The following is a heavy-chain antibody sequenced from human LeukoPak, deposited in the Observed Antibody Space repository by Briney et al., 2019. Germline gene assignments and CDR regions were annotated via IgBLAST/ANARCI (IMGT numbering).Heavy chain of an antibody. V-gene: IGHV1-2*02. CDR2: INPNSGGT. J-gene: IGHJ1*01. CDR1: GYTFTGYY. CDR3: ARVAQRDGYNLVAYFQH. Sequence: ASVKVSCKASGYTFTGYYMHWVRQAPGQGLEWMGWINPNSGGTNYAQKFQGRVTMTRDTSISTAYMELSRLRSDDTAVYYCARVAQRDGYNLVAYFQHWGQGTLVTVSS. D-gene: IGHD5-24*01.